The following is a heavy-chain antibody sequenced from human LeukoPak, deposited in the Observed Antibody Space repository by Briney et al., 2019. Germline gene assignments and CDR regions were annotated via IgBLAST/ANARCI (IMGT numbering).Heavy chain of an antibody. CDR1: GGSISSYY. J-gene: IGHJ4*02. CDR3: ASTPYDYVWGSYRHSDY. CDR2: IYYSGST. V-gene: IGHV4-59*12. Sequence: SETLSLTCTVSGGSISSYYWSWIRQPPGKGLEWIGYIYYSGSTNYNPSLKSRVTISVDTSKNQFSLKLSSVTAADTAVYYCASTPYDYVWGSYRHSDYWGQGTLVTVSS. D-gene: IGHD3-16*02.